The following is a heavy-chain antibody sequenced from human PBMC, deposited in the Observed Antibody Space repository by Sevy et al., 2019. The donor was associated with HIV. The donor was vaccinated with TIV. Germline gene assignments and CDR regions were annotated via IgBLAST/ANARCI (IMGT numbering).Heavy chain of an antibody. V-gene: IGHV3-30*18. CDR3: AKGTIAAAGTYYYGMDV. D-gene: IGHD6-13*01. J-gene: IGHJ6*02. CDR2: ISYDGSNK. Sequence: GGSRRPSCQPSGFTFSSYGMPWVRQPPGKGLEWVAVISYDGSNKYYADSVKGRFTISRDNSKNTLYLQMNSLRAEDTAVYYCAKGTIAAAGTYYYGMDVWGQGTTVTVSS. CDR1: GFTFSSYG.